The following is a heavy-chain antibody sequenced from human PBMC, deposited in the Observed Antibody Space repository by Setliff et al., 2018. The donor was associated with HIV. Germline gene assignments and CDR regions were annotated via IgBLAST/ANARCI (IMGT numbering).Heavy chain of an antibody. V-gene: IGHV1-69*05. CDR2: IIPIFETA. CDR1: GGTFSNYA. D-gene: IGHD3-16*01. J-gene: IGHJ6*03. Sequence: SVKVSCKASGGTFSNYAISWVRQAPGQGLEWMGGIIPIFETADYAQKFRGRVTMTTDTSTSTAYMELRSLRSDDTAVYYCARVEAFGGVSYSYYYMDVWGKGTTVTVSS. CDR3: ARVEAFGGVSYSYYYMDV.